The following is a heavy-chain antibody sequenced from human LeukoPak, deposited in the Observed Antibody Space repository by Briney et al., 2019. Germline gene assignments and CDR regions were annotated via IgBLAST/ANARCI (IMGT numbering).Heavy chain of an antibody. Sequence: SETLSLTCAVYGGSFSGYYWSWIRQPPGKGLEWIGYFYYTGSTNYNPSLKSRLIISVDTSKNQFSLKLSSVTAADTAVYYCARATGRQAYYFDYWGQGTLVTVSS. V-gene: IGHV4-59*01. CDR1: GGSFSGYY. J-gene: IGHJ4*02. CDR2: FYYTGST. CDR3: ARATGRQAYYFDY.